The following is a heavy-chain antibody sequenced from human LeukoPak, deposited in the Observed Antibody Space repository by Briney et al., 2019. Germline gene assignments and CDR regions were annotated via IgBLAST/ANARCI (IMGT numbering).Heavy chain of an antibody. J-gene: IGHJ4*02. CDR2: IYVSGST. Sequence: SETLSLTCTVSGGSISSHYWSWVRQSAGKGLEWIGRIYVSGSTNYNPSLKTRVTMSIDKSKNHFSLKLSSVTAADTAVYYCARSISGTLFDYWAQGTLVTVSS. CDR3: ARSISGTLFDY. CDR1: GGSISSHY. V-gene: IGHV4-4*07. D-gene: IGHD1-7*01.